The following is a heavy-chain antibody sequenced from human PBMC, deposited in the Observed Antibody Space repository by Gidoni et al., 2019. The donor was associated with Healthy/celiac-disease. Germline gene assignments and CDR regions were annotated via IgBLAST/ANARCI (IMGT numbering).Heavy chain of an antibody. J-gene: IGHJ3*02. D-gene: IGHD3-3*01. CDR1: GFTFSSYW. V-gene: IGHV3-74*01. CDR3: AREGLSWSRDAFDI. CDR2: INSDGSST. Sequence: EVQLVESGGGLVQPGGSLRLSCAASGFTFSSYWMHWVRQAPGKGLVWVSRINSDGSSTSYADSVKGRFTISRDNAKNTLYLQMNSLRAEDTAVYYCAREGLSWSRDAFDIWGQGTMVTVSS.